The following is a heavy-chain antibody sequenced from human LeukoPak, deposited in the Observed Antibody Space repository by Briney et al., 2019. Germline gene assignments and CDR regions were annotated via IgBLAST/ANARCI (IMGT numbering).Heavy chain of an antibody. J-gene: IGHJ4*02. V-gene: IGHV3-30*02. CDR1: GFTFSSYG. D-gene: IGHD1-1*01. CDR2: IRYDGSNK. CDR3: AKGGTTGTPGEGLFDY. Sequence: GGSLRLSCAASGFTFSSYGMHWVRQAPGKGLEWVAFIRYDGSNKYYADSVKGRFTISRDNSKNTLYLQMNSLRAEDTAVYYCAKGGTTGTPGEGLFDYWGQGTLVTVSS.